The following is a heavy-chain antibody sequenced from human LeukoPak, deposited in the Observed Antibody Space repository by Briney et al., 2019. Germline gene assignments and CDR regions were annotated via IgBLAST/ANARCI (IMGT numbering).Heavy chain of an antibody. Sequence: SETLSLTCTVSGGSISSYYWSWIRQPPGKGLERIAYLLYSGSTDYNPSLESRVTISVDTSKNQFSLKLRSVTAADTAVYYCATVAVIRGVTYFDYWGQGTLVTVSS. CDR2: LLYSGST. V-gene: IGHV4-59*01. CDR3: ATVAVIRGVTYFDY. D-gene: IGHD3-10*01. J-gene: IGHJ4*02. CDR1: GGSISSYY.